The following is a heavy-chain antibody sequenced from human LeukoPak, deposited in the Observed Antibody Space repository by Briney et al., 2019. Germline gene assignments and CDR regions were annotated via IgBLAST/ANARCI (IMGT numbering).Heavy chain of an antibody. Sequence: SMKFSCKAYGGSLSSYAVSWVRNEPVQRLQLMAGLMPSFGTANYAQKFQGRVTITADESTSTAYMELSSLRSEDTAVYYCARVGNYCSSTSCYRGWFDPWGQGTLVTVSS. V-gene: IGHV1-69*13. D-gene: IGHD2-2*01. J-gene: IGHJ5*02. CDR1: GGSLSSYA. CDR3: ARVGNYCSSTSCYRGWFDP. CDR2: LMPSFGTA.